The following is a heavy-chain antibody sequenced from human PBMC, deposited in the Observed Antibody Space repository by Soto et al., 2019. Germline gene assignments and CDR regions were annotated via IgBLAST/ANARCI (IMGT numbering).Heavy chain of an antibody. CDR1: GYTLTELS. Sequence: ASVKVSCKVSGYTLTELSMHWVRQAPGKGLEWMGGFDPEDGETIYAQKFQGRVTMTEDTSTDTAYMELSSLRSEDTAVYYCATVTANPRKYSGSYYIWGQGNLVTVSS. V-gene: IGHV1-24*01. CDR3: ATVTANPRKYSGSYYI. D-gene: IGHD1-26*01. J-gene: IGHJ4*02. CDR2: FDPEDGET.